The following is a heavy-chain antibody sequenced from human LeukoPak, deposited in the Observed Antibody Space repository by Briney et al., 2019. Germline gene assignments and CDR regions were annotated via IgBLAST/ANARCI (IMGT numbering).Heavy chain of an antibody. CDR2: VDHTGST. V-gene: IGHV4-59*08. D-gene: IGHD6-13*01. Sequence: SETLSLTCSVSDDSITMYYWTWIRQPPGKGLEWIGYVDHTGSTNFNPSLNGRVSISRDTTKNLFSLRLRSVTAADTAVYYCARQVPYSSRESWFDPWGGGTLVTVSS. CDR1: DDSITMYY. CDR3: ARQVPYSSRESWFDP. J-gene: IGHJ5*02.